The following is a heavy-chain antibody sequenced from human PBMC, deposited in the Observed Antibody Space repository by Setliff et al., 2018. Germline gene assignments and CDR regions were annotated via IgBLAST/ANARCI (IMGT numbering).Heavy chain of an antibody. CDR3: ARYNSSAACFDL. D-gene: IGHD1-20*01. J-gene: IGHJ5*02. CDR2: IFPTGTT. CDR1: GGSISSSSYY. V-gene: IGHV4-61*02. Sequence: SETLSLTCTVSGGSISSSSYYWGWIRQPAGKGLEWIGRIFPTGTTNYNPDLKSRVTMSVDTSKKRFSPMLRSVTAADTAIYYCARYNSSAACFDLWGPGTLVTVSS.